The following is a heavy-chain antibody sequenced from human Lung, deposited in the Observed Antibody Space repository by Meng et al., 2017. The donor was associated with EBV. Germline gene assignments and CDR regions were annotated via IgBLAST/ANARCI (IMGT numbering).Heavy chain of an antibody. CDR1: RGSVTSGGYY. D-gene: IGHD6-19*01. Sequence: VRLQESGPGLVKPSETLSLICTVSRGSVTSGGYYWSWVRQPPGKELEWIGYIYYDGSTTYNPSLKSRLTMSIHTSENQFSLRLSSVTAADTAVYYCARGRSSGWDYYFDYWGQGSLVTVSS. CDR3: ARGRSSGWDYYFDY. V-gene: IGHV4-61*08. J-gene: IGHJ4*02. CDR2: IYYDGST.